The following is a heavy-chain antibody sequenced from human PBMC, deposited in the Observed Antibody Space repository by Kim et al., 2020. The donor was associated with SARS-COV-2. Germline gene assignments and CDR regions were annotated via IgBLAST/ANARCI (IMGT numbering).Heavy chain of an antibody. CDR2: ISGSGGST. J-gene: IGHJ4*02. D-gene: IGHD3-10*01. V-gene: IGHV3-23*01. Sequence: GGSLRLSCAASGFTFSSYAMSWVRQAPGKGLEWVSAISGSGGSTYYADSVKGRFTISRDNSKNTLYLQMNSLRAEDTAVYYCATSEPGSLLWFVNRSAFDYWGQGTLVTVSS. CDR1: GFTFSSYA. CDR3: ATSEPGSLLWFVNRSAFDY.